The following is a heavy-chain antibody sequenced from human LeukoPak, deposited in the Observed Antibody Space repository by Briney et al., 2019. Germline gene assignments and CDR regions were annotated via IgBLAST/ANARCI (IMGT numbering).Heavy chain of an antibody. J-gene: IGHJ5*02. CDR1: GGSFSGYY. D-gene: IGHD2-2*02. CDR2: INHSGST. V-gene: IGHV4-34*01. CDR3: ARGYCSSTSCYTGGWFDP. Sequence: SETLSLTCAVYGGSFSGYYWSWIRQPPGKGLEWIGGINHSGSTNYNPSLKSRVTISVDTSKNQFSLKLSSVTAADTAVYYCARGYCSSTSCYTGGWFDPWGQGTLVTVSS.